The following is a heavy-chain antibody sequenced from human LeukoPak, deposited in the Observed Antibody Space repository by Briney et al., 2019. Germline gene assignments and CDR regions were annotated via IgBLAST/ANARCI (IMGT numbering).Heavy chain of an antibody. Sequence: SETLSLTCTVSGGSISSGGYYWSWIRQHPGKGLEWIGYIYYSGSTYYNPSLKSRVTISVDTSKNQFSLKLSSVTAADTAVYYCARGVTRYCSSTSCYYFDYWGQGTLVTVSS. CDR1: GGSISSGGYY. CDR2: IYYSGST. CDR3: ARGVTRYCSSTSCYYFDY. V-gene: IGHV4-31*03. J-gene: IGHJ4*02. D-gene: IGHD2-2*01.